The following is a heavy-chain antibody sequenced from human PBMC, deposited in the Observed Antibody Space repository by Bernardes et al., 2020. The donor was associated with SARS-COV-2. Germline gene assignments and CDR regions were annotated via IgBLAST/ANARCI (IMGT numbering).Heavy chain of an antibody. V-gene: IGHV3-7*02. D-gene: IGHD6-13*01. Sequence: GGSLRLSCAASGFTFSRYWMSWLRQAPGKGLEWVANINQDGSQRNYVDSVRCRFTISRDNAANSLFLQLNSLRDEDTAIYYCAQHPSSSFDNWGQGTLVTVSS. CDR1: GFTFSRYW. CDR2: INQDGSQR. CDR3: AQHPSSSFDN. J-gene: IGHJ4*02.